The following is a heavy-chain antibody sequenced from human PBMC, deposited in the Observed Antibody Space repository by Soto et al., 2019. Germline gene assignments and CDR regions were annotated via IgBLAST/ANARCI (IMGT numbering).Heavy chain of an antibody. D-gene: IGHD2-2*01. Sequence: GSLRLSCAASVFTCSSYGMHWVRQAPGKGLEWVAVISYDGSNKYYADSVKGRFTISRDNSKNTLYLQMNSLRAGDTAVYYCAKDLWRYQLLYWFDPWGQGTLVTVSS. CDR2: ISYDGSNK. CDR3: AKDLWRYQLLYWFDP. CDR1: VFTCSSYG. J-gene: IGHJ5*02. V-gene: IGHV3-30*18.